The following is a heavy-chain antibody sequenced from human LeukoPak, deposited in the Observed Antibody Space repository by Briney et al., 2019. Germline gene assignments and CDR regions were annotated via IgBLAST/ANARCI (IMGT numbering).Heavy chain of an antibody. CDR3: TRALIGTKDY. J-gene: IGHJ4*02. D-gene: IGHD3-22*01. V-gene: IGHV3-74*01. Sequence: GGSLRLSCAAPGFTFSSDWMHWVRQAPGKGLVWVSRINNDGSIINYADSVKGRFTISRDNAKNTLYLQMNSLRAEDTAVYYCTRALIGTKDYWGQGTLVTVSS. CDR2: INNDGSII. CDR1: GFTFSSDW.